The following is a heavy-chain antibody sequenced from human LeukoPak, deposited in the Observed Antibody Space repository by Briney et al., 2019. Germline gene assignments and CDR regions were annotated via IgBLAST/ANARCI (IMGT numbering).Heavy chain of an antibody. Sequence: PSETLSLTCTVSGYSISSGYYWGWIRQPPGKGLEGSGRSYYSGSTYDNPSLKSRVTIPVDTSQKQFSLKLSSLTAADTAVYYCARTACSGGTCSSQRGAFDIWGQGTMVTVSS. V-gene: IGHV4-38-2*02. D-gene: IGHD2-15*01. CDR1: GYSISSGYY. CDR2: SYYSGST. CDR3: ARTACSGGTCSSQRGAFDI. J-gene: IGHJ3*02.